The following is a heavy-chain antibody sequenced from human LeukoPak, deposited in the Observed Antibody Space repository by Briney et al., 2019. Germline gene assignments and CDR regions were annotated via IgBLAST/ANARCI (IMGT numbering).Heavy chain of an antibody. D-gene: IGHD4-23*01. J-gene: IGHJ5*02. V-gene: IGHV3-30*18. CDR1: GFTFSSYG. CDR2: ISYDGSNK. Sequence: GRSLRLSCAASGFTFSSYGMHWVRQAPGKGLEWVAVISYDGSNKYYADSVKGRFTTSRDNSKNTLYLQMNSLRAEDTAVYYCAKDLVLATVVTPFLSWFDPWGQGTLVTVSS. CDR3: AKDLVLATVVTPFLSWFDP.